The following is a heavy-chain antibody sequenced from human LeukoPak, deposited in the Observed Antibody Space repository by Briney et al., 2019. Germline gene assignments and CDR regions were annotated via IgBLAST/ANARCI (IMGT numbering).Heavy chain of an antibody. CDR1: GLTFSSYD. V-gene: IGHV3-13*01. CDR2: IGTAGDT. Sequence: GGSLRLSCAASGLTFSSYDMHWVRQATGKGLEWVSAIGTAGDTYYPGSVKGRFTISRENAKNSLYLQMNSLRAGDTAVYYCARVLVRYGGYINWGQGTLVTVSS. CDR3: ARVLVRYGGYIN. D-gene: IGHD5-12*01. J-gene: IGHJ4*02.